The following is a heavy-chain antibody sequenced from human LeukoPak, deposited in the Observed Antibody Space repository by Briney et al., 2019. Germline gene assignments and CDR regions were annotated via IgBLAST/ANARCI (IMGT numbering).Heavy chain of an antibody. Sequence: PSETLSLTCTVSGGSISSYYWSWIRQPPGKGLEWLGYIYYSGSTNYNPSLKSRVTISVDTSKNQFSLKLSSVTAADTAVYYCARTGYCSGGSCSKRYYYYGMDVWGQGTTVAVSS. CDR2: IYYSGST. D-gene: IGHD2-15*01. J-gene: IGHJ6*02. V-gene: IGHV4-59*01. CDR3: ARTGYCSGGSCSKRYYYYGMDV. CDR1: GGSISSYY.